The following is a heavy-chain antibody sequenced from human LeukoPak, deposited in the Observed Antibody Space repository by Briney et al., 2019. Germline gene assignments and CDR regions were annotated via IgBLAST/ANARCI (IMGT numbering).Heavy chain of an antibody. V-gene: IGHV3-20*04. CDR3: ASTIFGGFDP. CDR1: GFTFDDYG. D-gene: IGHD3-3*01. CDR2: INWNGGST. Sequence: GVSLRLSCAASGFTFDDYGMNWVRQAPGKGLEWVSGINWNGGSTVYADSVKGRFTISRDNAKNSLYLQMNSLRAEATALYYCASTIFGGFDPWGQGTLVTVSS. J-gene: IGHJ5*02.